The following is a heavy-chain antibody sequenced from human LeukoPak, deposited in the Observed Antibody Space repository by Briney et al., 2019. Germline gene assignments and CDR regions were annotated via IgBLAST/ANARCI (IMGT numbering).Heavy chain of an antibody. CDR2: ISYDGSNK. CDR1: GFTFSSYV. CDR3: AKDNVIVGGYYFDY. J-gene: IGHJ4*02. Sequence: GGSLRLSCAASGFTFSSYVMHWVRQAPGKGLEWVAVISYDGSNKYYADSVKGRFTISRDNSKNTLYLQMNSLRAEDTAVYYCAKDNVIVGGYYFDYWGQGTLVTVSS. D-gene: IGHD1-26*01. V-gene: IGHV3-30*18.